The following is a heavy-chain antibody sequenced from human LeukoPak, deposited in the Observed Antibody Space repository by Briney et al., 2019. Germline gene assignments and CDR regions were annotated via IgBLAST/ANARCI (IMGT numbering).Heavy chain of an antibody. J-gene: IGHJ4*02. CDR1: GGCFSGYY. D-gene: IGHD4-23*01. CDR2: INHSGST. Sequence: PSETLSLTCAVSGGCFSGYYWSWIRQPPGKGLEWIGEINHSGSTNYNPSLKNRVTISVDTSKNQFSLKLSSVTAADTAVYYCATTTVVTPGGGFDYWGQGTLVTVSS. CDR3: ATTTVVTPGGGFDY. V-gene: IGHV4-34*01.